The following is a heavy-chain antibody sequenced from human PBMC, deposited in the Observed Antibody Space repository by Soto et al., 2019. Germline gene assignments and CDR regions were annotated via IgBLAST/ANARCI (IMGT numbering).Heavy chain of an antibody. V-gene: IGHV1-2*04. J-gene: IGHJ3*02. CDR3: ARMCSIPSCLCDAYDI. CDR1: GGTFSSYT. Sequence: ASVKVSCKASGGTFSSYTISWVRQAPGQGLEWMGRIIPILGGTKFAQKFQGLVTMTRDTSISTAYMELSRLISDDTAVYYCARMCSIPSCLCDAYDIWGQGTMVTVSS. D-gene: IGHD2-2*01. CDR2: IIPILGGT.